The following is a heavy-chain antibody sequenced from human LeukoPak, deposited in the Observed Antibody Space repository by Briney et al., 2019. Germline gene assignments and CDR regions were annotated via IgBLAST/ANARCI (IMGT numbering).Heavy chain of an antibody. V-gene: IGHV3-9*01. CDR1: GFTFDDYA. Sequence: PGGSLRLSCAASGFTFDDYAMHWVRQAPGKGLEWVSGISWNSGSIGYADSVKGRFTISRDNAKNSLYLQMNSLRAEDTAVYYCARRKGIAAVDYWGQGTLVTVSS. J-gene: IGHJ4*02. CDR2: ISWNSGSI. CDR3: ARRKGIAAVDY. D-gene: IGHD6-13*01.